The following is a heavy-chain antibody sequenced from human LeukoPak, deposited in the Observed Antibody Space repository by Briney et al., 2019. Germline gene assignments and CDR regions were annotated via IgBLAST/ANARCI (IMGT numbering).Heavy chain of an antibody. V-gene: IGHV3-23*01. CDR3: ARSGAYSSSWTGWFDP. CDR2: ISGSDDRR. CDR1: GFTFSSYA. Sequence: PGGSLRLSCAASGFTFSSYAMSWVRQAPGKGLEWVSGISGSDDRRYYADSVKGRFIISRDNSKNTLYLQMNSLRAEDTAVYYCARSGAYSSSWTGWFDPWGQGTLVTVSS. D-gene: IGHD6-13*01. J-gene: IGHJ5*02.